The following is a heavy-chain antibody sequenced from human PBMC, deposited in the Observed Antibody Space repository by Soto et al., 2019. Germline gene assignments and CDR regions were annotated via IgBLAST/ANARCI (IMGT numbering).Heavy chain of an antibody. D-gene: IGHD3-3*01. CDR2: IYPGDSDT. J-gene: IGHJ5*02. CDR1: GYSFTSYW. Sequence: GESLKISCKGSGYSFTSYWIGWVRQMPGKGLEWMGIIYPGDSDTRYSPSFQGQVTISADKSISTAYMELSSLRSEDTAVYYYAVGLRFLEWLTWFDPWGQGTLVTVSS. CDR3: AVGLRFLEWLTWFDP. V-gene: IGHV5-51*01.